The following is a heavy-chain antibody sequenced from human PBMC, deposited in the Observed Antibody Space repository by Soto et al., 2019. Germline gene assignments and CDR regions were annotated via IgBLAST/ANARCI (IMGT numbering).Heavy chain of an antibody. CDR2: IYYSGST. J-gene: IGHJ6*02. V-gene: IGHV4-61*01. CDR3: ARGTYYDFWSGYYSYGMDV. D-gene: IGHD3-3*01. CDR1: GGSVSNVSYY. Sequence: TSETLSLTCTVSGGSVSNVSYYWSWIRQPPGKGLEWIGYIYYSGSTNYNPSLKSRVTISVDTSKNQFSLKLSSVTAADTAVYYCARGTYYDFWSGYYSYGMDVWGQGTTVTVSS.